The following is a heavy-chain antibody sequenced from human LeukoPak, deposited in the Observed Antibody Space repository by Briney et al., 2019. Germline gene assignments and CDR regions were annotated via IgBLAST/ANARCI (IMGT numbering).Heavy chain of an antibody. D-gene: IGHD3-22*01. V-gene: IGHV1-69*01. CDR3: ARGRPTLNTDDSSKDYDY. CDR2: IIPIFGTA. Sequence: SVKVSCKASGGTFSSYAISWVRQAPGQGLEWMGGIIPIFGTANYAQKFQGRVTITADESTSTAYMELSSLRSEDTAVYYCARGRPTLNTDDSSKDYDYWGQGTLVTVSS. CDR1: GGTFSSYA. J-gene: IGHJ4*02.